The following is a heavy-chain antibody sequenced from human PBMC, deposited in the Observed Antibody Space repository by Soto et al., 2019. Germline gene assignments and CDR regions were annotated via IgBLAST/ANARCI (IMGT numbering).Heavy chain of an antibody. J-gene: IGHJ4*02. CDR2: INAGNGNT. D-gene: IGHD6-19*01. Sequence: QVQLVQSGAEVKKPGASVKVSCKASGYTFTSYAMHWVRQAPGQRLEWMGWINAGNGNTKYSQKFQGRVTITRDTSASTAYMELSSLRSEGTAVYYCARGAGWSSGWSQGFDYWGQETLVTVSS. CDR1: GYTFTSYA. CDR3: ARGAGWSSGWSQGFDY. V-gene: IGHV1-3*01.